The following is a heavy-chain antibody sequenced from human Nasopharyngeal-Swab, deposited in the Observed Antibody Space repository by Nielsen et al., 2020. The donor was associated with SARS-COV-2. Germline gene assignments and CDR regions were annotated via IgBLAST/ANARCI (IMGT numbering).Heavy chain of an antibody. J-gene: IGHJ4*02. CDR3: VRSSSWYYFDY. CDR1: GDSIAYSTFY. V-gene: IGHV4-39*01. CDR2: LYYNGNT. D-gene: IGHD6-13*01. Sequence: SETLSLTCTVSGDSIAYSTFYWGWIRQPPGKGLEWIGTLYYNGNTYQNPSLKSRLTISVDKSKNQFSLQLSSVTAADTAVYYCVRSSSWYYFDYWAQGTQVTVSS.